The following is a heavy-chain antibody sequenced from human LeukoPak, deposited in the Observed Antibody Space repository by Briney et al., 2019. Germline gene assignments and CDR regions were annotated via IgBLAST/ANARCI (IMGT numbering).Heavy chain of an antibody. CDR1: GFSFSSYW. D-gene: IGHD6-19*01. J-gene: IGHJ4*02. V-gene: IGHV3-7*01. Sequence: PGGSLRLSCAASGFSFSSYWMTWVRQAPGKGLEWVANIKQDGSEQYYVDSVKGRFTISRDNAKNSLYLQMNSLRAEDTAVYYCARDKAGGLYATFDQWGQGTLVTVAS. CDR3: ARDKAGGLYATFDQ. CDR2: IKQDGSEQ.